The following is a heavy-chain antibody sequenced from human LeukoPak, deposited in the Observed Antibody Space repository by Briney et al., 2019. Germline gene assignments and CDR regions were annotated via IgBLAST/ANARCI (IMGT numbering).Heavy chain of an antibody. J-gene: IGHJ6*03. D-gene: IGHD4-17*01. CDR1: GFTFSNYA. CDR3: AKVTTVTSSSYYMDV. Sequence: GGSLRLSCATSGFTFSNYAMTWFRQAPGKGLEWVSSIGATGNTYYTDSVKGRFTISRDNAKNPLYLQMNSLTADDTAVYSCAKVTTVTSSSYYMDVWGRGTTVTVSS. V-gene: IGHV3-23*01. CDR2: IGATGNT.